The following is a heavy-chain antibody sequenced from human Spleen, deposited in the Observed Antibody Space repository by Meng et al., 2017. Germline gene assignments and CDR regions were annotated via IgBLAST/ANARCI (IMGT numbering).Heavy chain of an antibody. Sequence: GESLKISCAASGFYFSNAWMSWVRQAPGTGLKWVGRIKSNTDGGTAEYAAPVTGRFTISRDDSKSTLYLQMSGLRIDDTGVYYCTIYTSGHIWGQGTMVTVSS. CDR3: TIYTSGHI. D-gene: IGHD6-19*01. CDR2: IKSNTDGGTA. V-gene: IGHV3-15*01. CDR1: GFYFSNAW. J-gene: IGHJ3*02.